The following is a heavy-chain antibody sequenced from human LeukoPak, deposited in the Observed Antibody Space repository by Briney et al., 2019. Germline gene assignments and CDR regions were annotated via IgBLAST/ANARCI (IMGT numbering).Heavy chain of an antibody. J-gene: IGHJ4*02. V-gene: IGHV3-48*04. CDR2: ISPASKTI. D-gene: IGHD4-11*01. CDR3: ARDPYYSNHLDF. CDR1: VITFSDDS. Sequence: GGSLRLSCAASVITFSDDSMNWVRPAPGSGLEWVAYISPASKTIKYAASVKGRFIISRDNAKKSLYLQMKSLRAEDTAVYYCARDPYYSNHLDFLGQGTLVTVSS.